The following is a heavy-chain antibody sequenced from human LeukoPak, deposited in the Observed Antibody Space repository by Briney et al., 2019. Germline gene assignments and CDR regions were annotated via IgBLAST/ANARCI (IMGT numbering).Heavy chain of an antibody. CDR2: IYTSGST. V-gene: IGHV4-4*07. J-gene: IGHJ4*02. D-gene: IGHD6-19*01. Sequence: PSETLSLTCTVSGGSLSTYYWSWLRRPAGKGLEWIGRIYTSGSTNYNPSLKSRVTISVDTSKNQFSLKLSSVTAADTAVYYCAKTGYSSGWYSSQLFDYWGQGTLVTVSS. CDR1: GGSLSTYY. CDR3: AKTGYSSGWYSSQLFDY.